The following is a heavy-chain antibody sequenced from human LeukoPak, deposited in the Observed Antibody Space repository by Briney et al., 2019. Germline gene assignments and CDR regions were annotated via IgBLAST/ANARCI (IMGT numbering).Heavy chain of an antibody. CDR2: IKQDGGEK. CDR3: ARWEYYDRRRFDP. CDR1: GFTVSSNY. V-gene: IGHV3-7*01. D-gene: IGHD3-22*01. J-gene: IGHJ5*02. Sequence: QPGGSLRLSCAASGFTVSSNYMSWVRQAPGKGLEWVANIKQDGGEKCYVDSVKGRFTISRDNAKNSLYLQMNSLRAEDTAVYYCARWEYYDRRRFDPWGQGTLVTVSS.